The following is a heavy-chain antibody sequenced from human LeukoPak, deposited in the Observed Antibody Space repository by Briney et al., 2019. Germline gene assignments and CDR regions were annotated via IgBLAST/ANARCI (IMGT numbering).Heavy chain of an antibody. V-gene: IGHV3-21*01. CDR3: ARDWGYYYYYGMDV. CDR1: GFTFSSYS. D-gene: IGHD3-16*01. Sequence: GGSLRLPCAASGFTFSSYSMNWVRQAPGKGLEWVSSISSSSSYIYYADSVKGRFTISRDNAKNSLYLQMNSLRAEDTAVYYCARDWGYYYYYGMDVWGQGTTVTVSS. CDR2: ISSSSSYI. J-gene: IGHJ6*02.